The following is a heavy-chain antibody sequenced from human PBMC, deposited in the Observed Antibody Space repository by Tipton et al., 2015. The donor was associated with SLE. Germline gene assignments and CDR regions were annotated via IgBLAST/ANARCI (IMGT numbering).Heavy chain of an antibody. V-gene: IGHV4-34*01. Sequence: TLSLTCAVYGGSFSGYYWSWIRQPPGKGLEWIGEINHSGSTNYNPSLKSRVTISVDTSKNQFSLKLGSVTAADTAVYYCARGLMVRGVKVDYWGQGTLVTVSS. CDR3: ARGLMVRGVKVDY. CDR2: INHSGST. J-gene: IGHJ4*02. D-gene: IGHD3-10*01. CDR1: GGSFSGYY.